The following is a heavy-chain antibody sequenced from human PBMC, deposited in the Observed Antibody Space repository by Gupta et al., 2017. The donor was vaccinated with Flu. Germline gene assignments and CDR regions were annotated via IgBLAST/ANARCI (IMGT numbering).Heavy chain of an antibody. CDR3: AREFSCGGDCYFLDS. V-gene: IGHV1-69*06. CDR2: ILPIIGAT. Sequence: QVQLVQSGAEVREPGSSVKVSCKASGDTFDSDSITWVRQAPGQGFEWMGGILPIIGATNYAQKFQGRVAITADKSTRTAYMEMTSLTFEDTAVYFCAREFSCGGDCYFLDSWGQGTLVSVYS. J-gene: IGHJ4*02. CDR1: GDTFDSDS. D-gene: IGHD2-21*02.